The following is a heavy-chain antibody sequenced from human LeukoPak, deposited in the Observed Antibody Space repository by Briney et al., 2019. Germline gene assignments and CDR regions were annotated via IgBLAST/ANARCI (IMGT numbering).Heavy chain of an antibody. D-gene: IGHD1-14*01. V-gene: IGHV4-4*07. CDR2: IYISGST. J-gene: IGHJ6*02. CDR1: GGSFSNYY. Sequence: PSETLSLTCTVSGGSFSNYYWSWVRQPAGKGLEWIGRIYISGSTNYNPSVKSRVPMSVDTSNNQFSLKLTSVTAADTAVYYCARQPPQYYGMDVWGQGTTVTVSS. CDR3: ARQPPQYYGMDV.